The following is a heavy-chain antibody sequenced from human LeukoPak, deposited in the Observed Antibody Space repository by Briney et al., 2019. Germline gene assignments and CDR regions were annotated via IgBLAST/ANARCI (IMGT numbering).Heavy chain of an antibody. CDR1: GYTFTNYG. Sequence: GAAVKVSCKASGYTFTNYGISWVRRAPGQGLEWMGWISTYNAKTNSAQRFQGRFTMTADTSTDTAYMELRSLTSDDTAVFYCARDLVSLLYGSGIDYWGQGTQVTVSA. D-gene: IGHD3-10*01. J-gene: IGHJ4*02. CDR2: ISTYNAKT. CDR3: ARDLVSLLYGSGIDY. V-gene: IGHV1-18*01.